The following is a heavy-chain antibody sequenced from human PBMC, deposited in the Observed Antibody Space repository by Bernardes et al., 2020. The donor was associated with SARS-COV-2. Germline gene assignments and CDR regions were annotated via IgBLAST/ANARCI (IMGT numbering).Heavy chain of an antibody. CDR1: GFTFNDYA. CDR2: ISWNSGSI. V-gene: IGHV3-9*01. J-gene: IGHJ6*02. Sequence: GGSLRLSCAASGFTFNDYAMHWVRQAPGKGLAWVSGISWNSGSIGYADSVKGRFTISRDNAKNSLYLQMNSLRAEDTALYYCASPVAGGMDVWGQGTTVTGSS. D-gene: IGHD6-19*01. CDR3: ASPVAGGMDV.